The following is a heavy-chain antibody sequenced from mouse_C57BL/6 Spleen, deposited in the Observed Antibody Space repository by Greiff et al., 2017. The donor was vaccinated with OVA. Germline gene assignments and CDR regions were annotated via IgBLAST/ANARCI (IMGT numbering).Heavy chain of an antibody. V-gene: IGHV1-59*01. J-gene: IGHJ2*01. CDR3: ASLYYGSFYYFDY. D-gene: IGHD1-1*01. CDR2: IDPSDSYT. CDR1: GYTFTSYW. Sequence: QVQLQQPGAELVRPGTSVKLSCKASGYTFTSYWMHWVKQRPGQGLEWIGVIDPSDSYTNYNQKFKGKATLTVDTSSSTAYMQLSSLTSEDSAVYYCASLYYGSFYYFDYWGQGTTLTVSS.